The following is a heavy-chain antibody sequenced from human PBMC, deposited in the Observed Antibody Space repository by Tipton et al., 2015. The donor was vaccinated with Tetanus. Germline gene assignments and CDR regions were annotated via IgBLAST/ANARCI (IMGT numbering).Heavy chain of an antibody. CDR2: ISVYNGNT. D-gene: IGHD2-2*01. J-gene: IGHJ4*02. CDR1: GYTFNTFG. V-gene: IGHV1-18*01. CDR3: ARVPTNPLAVDRPTDY. Sequence: QLVQSGAEVKKPGASVKVSCKASGYTFNTFGISWVRQAPGQGLEWMGWISVYNGNTNYAQKVQGRVTMTTDTPPSTAYMELRSLRSDDTAVYYCARVPTNPLAVDRPTDYWGQGTLVTVSS.